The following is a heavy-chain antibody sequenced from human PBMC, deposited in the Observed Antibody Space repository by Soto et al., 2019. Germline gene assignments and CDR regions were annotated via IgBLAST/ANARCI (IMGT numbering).Heavy chain of an antibody. D-gene: IGHD5-12*01. CDR3: AGGRGYSGYDYGY. CDR2: INHSGST. CDR1: GGSFSGYY. J-gene: IGHJ4*02. V-gene: IGHV4-34*01. Sequence: PSDTLSLTCAVFGGSFSGYYWSWIRQPPGKGLEWIGEINHSGSTNYNPSLKSRVTISVDTTKNQFSLKLSSVTAADTAVYYCAGGRGYSGYDYGYWGQGTLVTVSS.